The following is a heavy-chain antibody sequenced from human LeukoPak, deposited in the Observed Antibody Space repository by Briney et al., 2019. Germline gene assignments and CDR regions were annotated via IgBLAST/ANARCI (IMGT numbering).Heavy chain of an antibody. CDR2: ISSSSSYI. J-gene: IGHJ4*02. V-gene: IGHV3-21*01. CDR1: GFTFSSYS. CDR3: ARDKGDYHTSGSLFVF. D-gene: IGHD3-22*01. Sequence: GGSLRLSCAASGFTFSSYSMNWVRQAPGKGLGWVSSISSSSSYIYYADSVKGRFTISRDNAKNSLYLQMNSLRAEDTAVYYCARDKGDYHTSGSLFVFGGQGTLVTVSS.